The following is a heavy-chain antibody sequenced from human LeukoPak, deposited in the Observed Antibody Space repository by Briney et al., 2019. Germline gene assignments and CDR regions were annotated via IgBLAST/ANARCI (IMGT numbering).Heavy chain of an antibody. J-gene: IGHJ6*02. D-gene: IGHD3-10*01. Sequence: GASVKVSCKAPGYTFTSYDINWVRQATGQGLEWMGWMNPNSGNTGYAQKFQGRVTMTRNTSISTAYMELSSLRSEDTAVYYCAREDYGSGSSHYGMDVWGQGTTVTVSS. CDR2: MNPNSGNT. CDR3: AREDYGSGSSHYGMDV. V-gene: IGHV1-8*01. CDR1: GYTFTSYD.